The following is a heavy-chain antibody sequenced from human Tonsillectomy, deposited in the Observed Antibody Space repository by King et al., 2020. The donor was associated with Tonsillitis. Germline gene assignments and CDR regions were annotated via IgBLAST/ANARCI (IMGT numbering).Heavy chain of an antibody. CDR1: GYIFTGYW. CDR3: AGGPGQGWDC. V-gene: IGHV5-10-1*03. Sequence: QLVQSGAEVKKPGESLRISCKGSGYIFTGYWINWVRQMPGKGLEWMGRIDPSESDTKYSPSFQGHVTISADKSISTAYLQWSSLKASDTAMYYCAGGPGQGWDCWGQGTLVTVSS. CDR2: IDPSESDT. J-gene: IGHJ4*02. D-gene: IGHD6-19*01.